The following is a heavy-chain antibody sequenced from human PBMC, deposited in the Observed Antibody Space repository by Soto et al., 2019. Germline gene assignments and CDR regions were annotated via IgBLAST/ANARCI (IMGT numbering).Heavy chain of an antibody. CDR1: GGSFSGYY. CDR3: ARGWVHPHPPPMDV. D-gene: IGHD3-10*01. J-gene: IGHJ6*04. CDR2: INHSGST. Sequence: QVQLQQWGAGLLKPSETLSLTCAVYGGSFSGYYWSWIRQPPGKGLEWIGEINHSGSTNYNPSLKSRVTISVDTSKNQFSLKLSSVTAADTAVYYCARGWVHPHPPPMDVWGKGTTVTVSS. V-gene: IGHV4-34*01.